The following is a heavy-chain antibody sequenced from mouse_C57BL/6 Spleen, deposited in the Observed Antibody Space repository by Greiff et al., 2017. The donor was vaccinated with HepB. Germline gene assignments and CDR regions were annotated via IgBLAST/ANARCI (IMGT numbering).Heavy chain of an antibody. Sequence: VQLQQSGAELVRPGASVTLSCKASGYTFTDYEMHWVKQTPVHGLEWIGAIDPETGGTAYNQKFKGKAILTADKSSSTAYMELRSLTSEDSAVYYCTREGYYAPFAYGGQGTLVTVSA. CDR2: IDPETGGT. CDR1: GYTFTDYE. CDR3: TREGYYAPFAY. V-gene: IGHV1-15*01. D-gene: IGHD1-1*01. J-gene: IGHJ3*01.